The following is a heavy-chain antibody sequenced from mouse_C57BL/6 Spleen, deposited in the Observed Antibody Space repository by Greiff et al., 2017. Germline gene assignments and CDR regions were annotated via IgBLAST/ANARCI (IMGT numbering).Heavy chain of an antibody. J-gene: IGHJ2*01. CDR2: IYPGDGDT. V-gene: IGHV1-80*01. Sequence: QVQLQQSGAELVKPGASVKISCKASGYAFSSYWMNWVKQRPGKGLEWIGQIYPGDGDTNYNGKFKGKATLTADKSSSPAYMQLSSLSSEDSAFYFFARWKLTGASPFDYWGQGATRTVSS. CDR1: GYAFSSYW. D-gene: IGHD4-1*01. CDR3: ARWKLTGASPFDY.